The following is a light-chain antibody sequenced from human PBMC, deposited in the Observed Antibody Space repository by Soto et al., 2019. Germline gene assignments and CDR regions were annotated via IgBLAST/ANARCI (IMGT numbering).Light chain of an antibody. Sequence: EIGMTQYKATLSVSPGERATLSCRASQSVSSNLAWYQQKPGQAPRLLIYGASTRATGIPARFSGSGSGTEFTLTISSLQSEDFAVYYCQQYNNWWTFGQGTKVDIK. J-gene: IGKJ1*01. CDR3: QQYNNWWT. V-gene: IGKV3-15*01. CDR2: GAS. CDR1: QSVSSN.